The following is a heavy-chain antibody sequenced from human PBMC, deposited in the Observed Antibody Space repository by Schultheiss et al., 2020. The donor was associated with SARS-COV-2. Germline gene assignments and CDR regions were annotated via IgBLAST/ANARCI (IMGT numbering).Heavy chain of an antibody. CDR3: AKDGWSSSGYFDL. CDR1: GFTFSSYG. V-gene: IGHV3-30*18. D-gene: IGHD6-6*01. CDR2: ISYDGSNK. J-gene: IGHJ2*01. Sequence: GGSLRLSCAASGFTFSSYGMHWVRQAPGKGLEWVAVISYDGSNKYYADSVKGRFTISRDNSKNSLYLQMNSLRTEDTALYYCAKDGWSSSGYFDLWGRGTLVTVSS.